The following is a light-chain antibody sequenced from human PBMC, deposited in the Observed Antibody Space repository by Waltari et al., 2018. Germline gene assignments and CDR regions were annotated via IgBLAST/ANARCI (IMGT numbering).Light chain of an antibody. CDR1: PSIASSY. Sequence: IVLTQSPGTLSLSPGERAPLSCRASPSIASSYLAWYQQRPGQAPRLLIYSASNRASGVPDRFSGSGSRTDFTLTISRLEPEDFALYYCQHYGTSQTFGQGSKVEMK. CDR2: SAS. V-gene: IGKV3-20*01. J-gene: IGKJ1*01. CDR3: QHYGTSQT.